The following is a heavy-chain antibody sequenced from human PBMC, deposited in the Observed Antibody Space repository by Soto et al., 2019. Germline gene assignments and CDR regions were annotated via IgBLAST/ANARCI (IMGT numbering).Heavy chain of an antibody. Sequence: SGTLSLTCTVSGGSISSYRWSWIRQPAGKGLEWIGRLNNDGNTHYNPSLKSRVTVSVDTSRNQFFLTLRSVTAADSAVYHCGRESGETWDYEDSRGQGTPVTVSS. V-gene: IGHV4-4*07. CDR2: LNNDGNT. D-gene: IGHD1-7*01. CDR1: GGSISSYR. CDR3: GRESGETWDYEDS. J-gene: IGHJ4*02.